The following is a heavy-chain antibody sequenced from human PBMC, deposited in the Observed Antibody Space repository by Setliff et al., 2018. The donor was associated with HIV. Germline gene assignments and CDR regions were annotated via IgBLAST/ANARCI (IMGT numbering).Heavy chain of an antibody. V-gene: IGHV1-69*05. D-gene: IGHD5-12*01. Sequence: SVKVSCKASGGSLNNYAIGWVRQAPGQGLEWMGGIIPIFGTTTYAQKFQDRVTITTDESTTTFYMELSSLRSEDTALYFCARDLNDRWLQQYWFFDLWGRGTQVTVSS. CDR2: IIPIFGTT. J-gene: IGHJ2*01. CDR3: ARDLNDRWLQQYWFFDL. CDR1: GGSLNNYA.